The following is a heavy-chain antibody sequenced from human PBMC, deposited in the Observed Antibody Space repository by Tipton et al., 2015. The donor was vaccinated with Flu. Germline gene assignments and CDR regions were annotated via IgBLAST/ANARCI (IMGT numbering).Heavy chain of an antibody. J-gene: IGHJ6*02. CDR2: IHPSGTT. V-gene: IGHV4-38-2*02. D-gene: IGHD3-10*01. CDR3: ARDQGFGAGMAYDYYAVDV. CDR1: GDSIGSDYF. Sequence: TLSLTCSVSGDSIGSDYFWGWIRQPPGQGLEWIGNIHPSGTTSINPSLTSRVTLSVDRSENQFSLRLNAVSAADTAIYYCARDQGFGAGMAYDYYAVDVWGLGTTVTVSS.